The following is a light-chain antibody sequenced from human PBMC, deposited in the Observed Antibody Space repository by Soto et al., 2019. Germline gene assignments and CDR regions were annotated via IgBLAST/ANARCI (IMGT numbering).Light chain of an antibody. V-gene: IGKV1-39*01. J-gene: IGKJ1*01. CDR1: QSISSY. CDR3: QQSYSTPWT. Sequence: DIQMTQSPSSLSASVGDRVTITCRASQSISSYLNWYQQKPGKAPKLLIYAASSLQSEVPSRFTGSGSGTDFTLTIISLQPEDFATYYCQQSYSTPWTFGQGTKVEIK. CDR2: AAS.